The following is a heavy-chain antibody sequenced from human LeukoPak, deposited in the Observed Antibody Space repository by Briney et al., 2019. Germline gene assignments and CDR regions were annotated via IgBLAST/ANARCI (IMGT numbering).Heavy chain of an antibody. Sequence: ASVKVSCKASGYTFTSYDINWVRQATGQGLEWMGWMNPNSGNTGYAQKFQGRVTMTRNTSISTAYTELSSLRSEDTAVYYCARGYYDSSGPFGWGQGTLVTVSS. J-gene: IGHJ4*02. V-gene: IGHV1-8*01. CDR3: ARGYYDSSGPFG. CDR1: GYTFTSYD. D-gene: IGHD3-22*01. CDR2: MNPNSGNT.